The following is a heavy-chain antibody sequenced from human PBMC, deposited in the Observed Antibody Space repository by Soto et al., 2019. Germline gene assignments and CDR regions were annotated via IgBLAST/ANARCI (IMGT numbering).Heavy chain of an antibody. CDR2: ISGSGGST. CDR1: GFTFSSYA. V-gene: IGHV3-23*01. Sequence: LSLTCAASGFTFSSYAMSWVRQAPGKGLEWVSAISGSGGSTYYADSVKGRFTISRDNSKNTLYLQMNSLRAEDTAVYYCAKEARGGFWSGYYYYYYYMDVWGKGTTVTVSS. CDR3: AKEARGGFWSGYYYYYYYMDV. D-gene: IGHD3-3*01. J-gene: IGHJ6*03.